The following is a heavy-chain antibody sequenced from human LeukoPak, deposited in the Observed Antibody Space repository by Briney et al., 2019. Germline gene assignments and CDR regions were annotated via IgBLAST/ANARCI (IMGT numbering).Heavy chain of an antibody. CDR3: AREYVAGSYRGRFWDY. CDR2: ISAYNGNT. CDR1: GYTFSTYG. V-gene: IGHV1-18*01. J-gene: IGHJ4*02. Sequence: GASVKVSCTASGYTFSTYGISWVRQAPGQGLEWMGWISAYNGNTNYAQKLQGRLTMTTDSTSNTAYMELGSFRSDDTAVYYCAREYVAGSYRGRFWDYWGQGTLVTVSS. D-gene: IGHD3-10*01.